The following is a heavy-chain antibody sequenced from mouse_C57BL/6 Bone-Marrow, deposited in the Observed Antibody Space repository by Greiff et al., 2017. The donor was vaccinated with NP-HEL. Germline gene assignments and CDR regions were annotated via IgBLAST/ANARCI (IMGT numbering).Heavy chain of an antibody. CDR3: ARGGNYWYYFDY. J-gene: IGHJ2*01. V-gene: IGHV1-47*01. Sequence: VQLQQSGAELVKPGASVKMSCKASGYTFTTYPIEWVKQNHGKSLEWIGNFHPYNDDTEYNEKFKNKATLTVEKSSSTVYLELSRLTSDDSSVYYCARGGNYWYYFDYEGQGTTLTVSS. CDR1: GYTFTTYP. CDR2: FHPYNDDT. D-gene: IGHD2-1*01.